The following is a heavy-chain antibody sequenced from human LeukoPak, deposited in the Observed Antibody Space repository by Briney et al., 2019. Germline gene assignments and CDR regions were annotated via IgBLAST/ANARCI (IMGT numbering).Heavy chain of an antibody. CDR3: AKDEGYCSGGSCYLGAFDI. CDR2: INGNGGST. Sequence: GGSLRLSCAASGFSFDHYAMHWVRQAPGKGLEWVSDINGNGGSTTYADSVKGRFTISRDNAKNSLYLQMNSLRAEDTAVYYCAKDEGYCSGGSCYLGAFDIWGQGTMVTVSS. V-gene: IGHV3-20*04. CDR1: GFSFDHYA. D-gene: IGHD2-15*01. J-gene: IGHJ3*02.